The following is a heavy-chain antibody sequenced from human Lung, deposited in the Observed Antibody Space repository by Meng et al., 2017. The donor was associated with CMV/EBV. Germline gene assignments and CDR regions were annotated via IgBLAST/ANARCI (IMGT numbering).Heavy chain of an antibody. J-gene: IGHJ6*02. V-gene: IGHV3-23*03. Sequence: GESLKISCEASGFALRSFAMNWVRQAPGKGLEWVSITYSAGRSTYYADSVEGRFTVSRDDSHNKVFLQMDSLRAEDTAVYYCVKGGFNCWSNSCQRDYYKYGMDVWGQGTTVTVSS. CDR1: GFALRSFA. CDR3: VKGGFNCWSNSCQRDYYKYGMDV. CDR2: TYSAGRST. D-gene: IGHD2-2*01.